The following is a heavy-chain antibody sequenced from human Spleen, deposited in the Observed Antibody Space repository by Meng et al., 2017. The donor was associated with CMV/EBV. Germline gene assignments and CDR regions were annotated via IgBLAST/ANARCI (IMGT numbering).Heavy chain of an antibody. CDR3: AREGSGSYIDAFDI. J-gene: IGHJ3*02. D-gene: IGHD1-26*01. Sequence: SVKVSCKASGGTFSSYGVGWVRQAPGQGLEWMGGIIPIFGTTNYAPKFQGRVTIITDESTTTAFMELSSLRSEDTAVYYCAREGSGSYIDAFDIWGQGTMVTVSS. V-gene: IGHV1-69*05. CDR2: IIPIFGTT. CDR1: GGTFSSYG.